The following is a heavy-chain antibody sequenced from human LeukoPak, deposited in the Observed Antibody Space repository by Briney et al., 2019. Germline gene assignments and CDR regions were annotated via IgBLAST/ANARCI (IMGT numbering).Heavy chain of an antibody. J-gene: IGHJ3*02. CDR2: IRSKAYGGTT. CDR1: GFTFSSYA. D-gene: IGHD3-9*01. CDR3: TRGRRYYDISDDAFDI. V-gene: IGHV3-49*03. Sequence: PGGSLRLSCAASGFTFSSYAMSWFRQAPGKGLEWVGFIRSKAYGGTTEYAASVKGRFTISRDDSKSIAYLQMNSLKTEDTAVYYCTRGRRYYDISDDAFDIWGQGTMVTVSS.